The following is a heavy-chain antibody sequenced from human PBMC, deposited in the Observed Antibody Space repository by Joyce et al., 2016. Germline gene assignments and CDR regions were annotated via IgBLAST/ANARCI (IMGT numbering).Heavy chain of an antibody. CDR2: LSSSSSYI. CDR3: ARSSYTNGIFDY. Sequence: EVQLVESGGGLVKPGGSLRLSCAASGFTFSSYSMGWVRQAAGKGLQGVSSLSSSSSYIKYTDSVKGRFTISRDNAKNSLYLKMNSLRVEDTAVYYCARSSYTNGIFDYWGQGTLVTVSS. J-gene: IGHJ4*02. D-gene: IGHD2-8*01. V-gene: IGHV3-21*01. CDR1: GFTFSSYS.